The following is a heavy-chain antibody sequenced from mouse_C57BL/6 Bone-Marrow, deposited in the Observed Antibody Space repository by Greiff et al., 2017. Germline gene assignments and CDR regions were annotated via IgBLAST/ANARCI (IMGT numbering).Heavy chain of an antibody. D-gene: IGHD3-2*02. V-gene: IGHV1-69*01. CDR2: IDPSDSYT. CDR1: GYTFTSYW. J-gene: IGHJ2*01. CDR3: ARGGYAPDY. Sequence: QVQLQQPGAELVMPGASVKLSCKASGYTFTSYWMHWVKQRPGQGLEWIGEIDPSDSYTNYNQKFKGKSTLTVDKSSSTAYMQLSSLTSEDSAVYYCARGGYAPDYWGQGTTLTVSS.